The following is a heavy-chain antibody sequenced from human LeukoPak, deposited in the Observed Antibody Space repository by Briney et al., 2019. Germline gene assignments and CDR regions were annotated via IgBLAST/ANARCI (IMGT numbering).Heavy chain of an antibody. Sequence: GGSLRLSCAASGFTFSRHWMTWVRQAPGKGLEWVANIKEDGSEQYYVDSIKGRFTISRDNAKNSLYQQMSSLRAEDTAIYYCVRETVSVITDFDYWGQGTLVTVSS. CDR1: GFTFSRHW. J-gene: IGHJ4*02. CDR2: IKEDGSEQ. CDR3: VRETVSVITDFDY. D-gene: IGHD3-16*02. V-gene: IGHV3-7*01.